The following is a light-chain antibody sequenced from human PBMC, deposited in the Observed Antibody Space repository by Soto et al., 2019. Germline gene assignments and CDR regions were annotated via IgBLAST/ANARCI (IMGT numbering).Light chain of an antibody. V-gene: IGLV2-14*03. CDR1: NNDVGVYNF. CDR2: DVS. J-gene: IGLJ3*02. CDR3: SSYTTSTTRV. Sequence: QSALTQPVSVSGSPGQSITISCTGTNNDVGVYNFVSWYQQLPGKAPKLIVYDVSNRPPGVSDRFSGSKSGNTASLTISGRQAEDEADYYCSSYTTSTTRVFGGGTKLTVL.